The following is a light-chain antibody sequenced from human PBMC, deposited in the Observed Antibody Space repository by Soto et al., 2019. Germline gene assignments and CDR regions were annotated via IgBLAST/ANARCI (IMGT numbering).Light chain of an antibody. CDR3: QQYNSYAPYT. Sequence: DIQMTQSPSTLSASVGDRVTITCRASQSISSWLAWYQQKPGKAPKLLIYDASSLESGVPSRFSGSVSGTEFTLTISSLQPDDFATYYCQQYNSYAPYTFGHGTKLEIK. CDR1: QSISSW. J-gene: IGKJ2*01. V-gene: IGKV1-5*01. CDR2: DAS.